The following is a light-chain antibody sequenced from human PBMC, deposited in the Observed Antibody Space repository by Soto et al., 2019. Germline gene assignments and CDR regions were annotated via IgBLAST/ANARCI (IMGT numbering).Light chain of an antibody. CDR2: AAS. J-gene: IGKJ1*01. Sequence: EIVMTQSPATLSVSPGERATLSCMASQSIISNLAWYHQKPGQAPRLLIYAASTRATGIPDRFSGSGSGTEFTLTISSLQSEDFSLYYCQQYNNGTPWTFGQGTKVEIK. CDR3: QQYNNGTPWT. V-gene: IGKV3-15*01. CDR1: QSIISN.